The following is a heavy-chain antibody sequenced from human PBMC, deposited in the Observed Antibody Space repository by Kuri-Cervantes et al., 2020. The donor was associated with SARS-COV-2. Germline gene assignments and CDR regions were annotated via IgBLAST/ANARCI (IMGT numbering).Heavy chain of an antibody. Sequence: GESLKISCAASGFTFSSYAMHWVRQAPGKGLEWVGFVRRDGSNYYYGDSVKGRFTISRDNSKNSMYLQMNSLRVEDTAVYYCAKVETASLAYWGQGTLVTVSS. CDR3: AKVETASLAY. CDR1: GFTFSSYA. CDR2: VRRDGSNY. D-gene: IGHD2-21*02. V-gene: IGHV3-30*02. J-gene: IGHJ4*02.